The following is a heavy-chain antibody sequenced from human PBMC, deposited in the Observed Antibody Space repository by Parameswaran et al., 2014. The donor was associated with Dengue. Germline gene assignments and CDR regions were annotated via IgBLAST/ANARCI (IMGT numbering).Heavy chain of an antibody. CDR2: INPDSGVT. D-gene: IGHD5-12*01. J-gene: IGHJ6*02. V-gene: IGHV1-2*02. Sequence: PGASVKVSCKTSGYSFIGYYLHWVRQAPGQGLEWMGWINPDSGVTNSVQKFLGRVTMTRDTSISTAHMELNRLRSDDTAVYYCARERASATITTPGDGMDVWGQGTTVTVSS. CDR3: ARERASATITTPGDGMDV. CDR1: GYSFIGYY.